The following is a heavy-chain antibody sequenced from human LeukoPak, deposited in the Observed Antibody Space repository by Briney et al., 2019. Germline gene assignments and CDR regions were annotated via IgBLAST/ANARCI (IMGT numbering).Heavy chain of an antibody. CDR3: ARDRGYDFWSGHYRGDYNWFDP. J-gene: IGHJ5*02. V-gene: IGHV1-46*01. CDR2: INPSGGST. CDR1: GYTFTSYY. D-gene: IGHD3-3*01. Sequence: ASVKVSCKASGYTFTSYYMHWVRQAPGQGLEWMGIINPSGGSTSYAQKFQGRVTMTRDTSTSTVYMELSSLRSEDTAVYYCARDRGYDFWSGHYRGDYNWFDPWGQGTLVTVSS.